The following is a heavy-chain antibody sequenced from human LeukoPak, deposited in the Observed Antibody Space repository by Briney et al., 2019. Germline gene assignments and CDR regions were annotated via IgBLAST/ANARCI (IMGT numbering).Heavy chain of an antibody. J-gene: IGHJ4*02. Sequence: SETLSLTCSVSGGSISSYYWNWIRQPPGKGLEWIGYIHYTGSTNYNPSLKSRVTISVDTSKSQFSLKLGSVTAADTAVYYCARLPGYSYGDGYYFDYWGQGTLVTVSS. CDR2: IHYTGST. CDR1: GGSISSYY. D-gene: IGHD5-18*01. V-gene: IGHV4-59*08. CDR3: ARLPGYSYGDGYYFDY.